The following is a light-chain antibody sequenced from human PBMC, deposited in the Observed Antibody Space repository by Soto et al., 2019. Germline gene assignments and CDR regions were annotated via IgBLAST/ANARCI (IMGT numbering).Light chain of an antibody. Sequence: EIVMTQSPSTLSVSPGDRATLSCRASQSVSSNLAWYQQKPGQAPRLLIYGASTRATGIPARFSGGASGTEFTLTISSLQSEDFAVYYCQQYNNWPPWTFGQGNKVEIK. J-gene: IGKJ1*01. CDR2: GAS. V-gene: IGKV3-15*01. CDR3: QQYNNWPPWT. CDR1: QSVSSN.